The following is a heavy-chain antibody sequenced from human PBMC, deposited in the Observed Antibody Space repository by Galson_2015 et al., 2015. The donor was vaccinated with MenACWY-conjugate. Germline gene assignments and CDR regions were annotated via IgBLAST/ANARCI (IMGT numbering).Heavy chain of an antibody. J-gene: IGHJ4*02. V-gene: IGHV3-74*01. CDR2: ITPGGSST. D-gene: IGHD1-26*01. CDR1: GFIFNTYW. CDR3: AKTRGASFYFDA. Sequence: SLRLSCAASGFIFNTYWMHWVRQAPGKGLVWVSRITPGGSSTTYADSAKDRFTISRDNAKNTLYLQMTSLRPEDTAVFYCAKTRGASFYFDAWGQGTLVTVSS.